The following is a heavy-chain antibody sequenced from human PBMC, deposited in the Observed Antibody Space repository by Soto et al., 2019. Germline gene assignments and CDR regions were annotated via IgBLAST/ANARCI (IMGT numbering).Heavy chain of an antibody. CDR2: IKQDGSEK. V-gene: IGHV3-7*01. D-gene: IGHD3-10*01. Sequence: PGGSLRLSCAASGFTFSSYWMAWVRQAPGKGLEWLANIKQDGSEKYYVDSVKGRFIISRDNTKNSLYLQINSLRAEDTAVYYCARHPFGNFDHWGQGAQVTVSS. J-gene: IGHJ4*02. CDR3: ARHPFGNFDH. CDR1: GFTFSSYW.